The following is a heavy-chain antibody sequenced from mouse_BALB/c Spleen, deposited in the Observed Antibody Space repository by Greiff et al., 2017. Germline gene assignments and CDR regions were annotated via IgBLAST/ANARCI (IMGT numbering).Heavy chain of an antibody. J-gene: IGHJ2*01. CDR1: GFTFSSYY. CDR3: ARGGDDGYYRDYFDY. D-gene: IGHD2-3*01. V-gene: IGHV5-6-2*01. CDR2: INSNGGST. Sequence: DVMLVESGGGLVKLGGSLKLSCAASGFTFSSYYMSWVRQTPEKRLELVAAINSNGGSTYYPDTVKGRFTISRDNAKNTLYLQMSSLKSEDTALYYCARGGDDGYYRDYFDYWGQGTTLTVSS.